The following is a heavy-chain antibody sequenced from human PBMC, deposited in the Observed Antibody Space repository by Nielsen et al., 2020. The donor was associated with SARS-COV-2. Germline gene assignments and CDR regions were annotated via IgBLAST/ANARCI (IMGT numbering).Heavy chain of an antibody. CDR1: GFTFSSYW. CDR3: ASGGFQH. V-gene: IGHV3-7*03. J-gene: IGHJ1*01. CDR2: IKQDGSEK. Sequence: GESLKISCSASGFTFSSYWMSWVRQAPGKGLEWVANIKQDGSEKYYVDSVKGRFTISRDNAKNSLYLQMNSLRAEDTAVYYCASGGFQHWGQGTLVTVSS. D-gene: IGHD3-3*01.